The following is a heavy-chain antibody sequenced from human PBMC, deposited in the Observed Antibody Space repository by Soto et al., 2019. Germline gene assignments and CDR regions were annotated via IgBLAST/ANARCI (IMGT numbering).Heavy chain of an antibody. D-gene: IGHD6-19*01. CDR3: AKDRGYSSGWRGYFDY. V-gene: IGHV3-23*01. CDR2: ISGSGGST. J-gene: IGHJ4*02. Sequence: GGSLRLSCAASGFTFSSYAMSWVRQAPGKGLEWVSAISGSGGSTYYADSVKGRFNISRDNSKNTLYLQMNSLRAEDTAVYYCAKDRGYSSGWRGYFDYWGQGTLVTVSS. CDR1: GFTFSSYA.